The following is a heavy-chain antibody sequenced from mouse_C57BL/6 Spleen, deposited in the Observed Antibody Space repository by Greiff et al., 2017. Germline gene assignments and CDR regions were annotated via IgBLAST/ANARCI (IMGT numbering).Heavy chain of an antibody. D-gene: IGHD2-5*01. CDR1: GYTFTDYE. J-gene: IGHJ4*01. Sequence: QVQLQQSGAELVRPGASVTLSCKASGYTFTDYEMHWVKQTPVHGLEWIGAIDPETGGTAYNQKFKGKAILTADKSSSTAYMELRSLTSEDSAVYYCTRIDYYSNHRAMDYWGQGTSVTVSS. V-gene: IGHV1-15*01. CDR3: TRIDYYSNHRAMDY. CDR2: IDPETGGT.